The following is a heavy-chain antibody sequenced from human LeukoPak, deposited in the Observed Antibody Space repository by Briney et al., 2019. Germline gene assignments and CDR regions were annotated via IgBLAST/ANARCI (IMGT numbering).Heavy chain of an antibody. V-gene: IGHV3-7*03. D-gene: IGHD2-2*01. CDR1: GFTFSSYW. Sequence: GGSLRLSYAASGFTFSSYWMSWVRQAPGKGLEWVANIKQDGSEKYYVDSVKGRFTISRDNAKNSLYLQMNSLRAEDTAVYYCARDLVVPAAMGGFDYWGQGTLVTVSS. CDR2: IKQDGSEK. J-gene: IGHJ4*02. CDR3: ARDLVVPAAMGGFDY.